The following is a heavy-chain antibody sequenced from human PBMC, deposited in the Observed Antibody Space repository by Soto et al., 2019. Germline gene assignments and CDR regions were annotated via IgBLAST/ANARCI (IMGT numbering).Heavy chain of an antibody. D-gene: IGHD7-27*01. CDR1: GYTFTSYA. V-gene: IGHV1-3*01. CDR2: INAGNGNT. Sequence: ASVKVSCKASGYTFTSYAMHWVRQAPGQRLEWMGWINAGNGNTKYSQKFQGRVTITRDTSASTAYMELSSLRSEDTAVYYCAREPNWGVHYFDYWGQGTLVTVSS. J-gene: IGHJ4*02. CDR3: AREPNWGVHYFDY.